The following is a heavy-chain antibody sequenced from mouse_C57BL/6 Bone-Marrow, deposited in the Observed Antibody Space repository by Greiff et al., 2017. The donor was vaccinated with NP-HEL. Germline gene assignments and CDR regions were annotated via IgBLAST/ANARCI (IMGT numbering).Heavy chain of an antibody. D-gene: IGHD1-1*01. Sequence: VQLKQSGAELVKPGASVTLSCTASGFNITHYYMHWLKPRSGQGLVCIVRIDPDDGDTKYAPQFQGKATIPADTSSNTAYLQLSSLTSEDTAVYYCARDYGSFYYYAMDYWGQGTSVTVSS. CDR3: ARDYGSFYYYAMDY. CDR1: GFNITHYY. J-gene: IGHJ4*01. V-gene: IGHV14-2*01. CDR2: IDPDDGDT.